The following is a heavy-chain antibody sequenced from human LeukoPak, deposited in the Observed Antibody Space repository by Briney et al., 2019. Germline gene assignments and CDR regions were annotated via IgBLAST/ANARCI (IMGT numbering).Heavy chain of an antibody. CDR3: ARDSGTGGY. J-gene: IGHJ4*02. CDR1: GFTFSSYA. V-gene: IGHV3-66*01. Sequence: GGSLRLSCAASGFTFSSYAMSWVRQAPGKGLEWVSVIYSGGSTYYADSVKGRFTISRDNSKNTLYPQMNSLRAEDTAVYYCARDSGTGGYWGQGTLVTVSS. CDR2: IYSGGST. D-gene: IGHD1-1*01.